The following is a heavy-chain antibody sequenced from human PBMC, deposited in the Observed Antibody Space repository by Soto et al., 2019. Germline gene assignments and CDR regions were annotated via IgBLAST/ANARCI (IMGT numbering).Heavy chain of an antibody. V-gene: IGHV1-18*01. J-gene: IGHJ4*02. Sequence: ASVKVSCKASGYTFTSYGISWVRQAPGQGLEWMGWISAYNGNTNYAQKLQGRVTMTTDTSTSTAYMELRSLRSDDTAVYYCASFRGYGDYLEFDYWGQGTLVTVSS. CDR1: GYTFTSYG. D-gene: IGHD4-17*01. CDR3: ASFRGYGDYLEFDY. CDR2: ISAYNGNT.